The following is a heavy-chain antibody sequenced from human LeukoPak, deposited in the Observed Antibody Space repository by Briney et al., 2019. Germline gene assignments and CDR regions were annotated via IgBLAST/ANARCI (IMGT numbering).Heavy chain of an antibody. V-gene: IGHV3-64D*09. CDR3: VKGNRSPNPIYGMDV. CDR1: GFTSSSYA. Sequence: GGSLRLSCSASGFTSSSYAMHWVRQAPGKGLEYVPVISSNGGSTYYADSVKGRFTISRDNSKNMLYLQMSSLRPEDTAIYYCVKGNRSPNPIYGMDVWGQGTTVTVSS. J-gene: IGHJ6*02. CDR2: ISSNGGST. D-gene: IGHD6-13*01.